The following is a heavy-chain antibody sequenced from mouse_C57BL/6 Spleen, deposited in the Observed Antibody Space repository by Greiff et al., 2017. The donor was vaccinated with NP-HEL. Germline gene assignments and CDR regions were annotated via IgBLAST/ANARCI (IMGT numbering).Heavy chain of an antibody. V-gene: IGHV5-17*01. D-gene: IGHD1-1*01. CDR3: ARPHYYGSSYPYYAMDY. J-gene: IGHJ4*01. CDR2: ISRGSSTI. CDR1: GFTFSDYG. Sequence: EVKLMESGGGLVKPGGSLKLSCAASGFTFSDYGMHWVRQAPEKGLEWVAYISRGSSTIYYADTVKGRFTIARDNAKNTLFLQLTSLRSEDTAMYYCARPHYYGSSYPYYAMDYWGQGTSVTVSS.